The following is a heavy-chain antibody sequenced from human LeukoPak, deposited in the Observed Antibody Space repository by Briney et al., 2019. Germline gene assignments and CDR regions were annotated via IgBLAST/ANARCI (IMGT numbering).Heavy chain of an antibody. D-gene: IGHD3-3*01. V-gene: IGHV4-39*07. CDR2: IYYSGST. CDR3: ARVCSGYSQYYYYYYMDV. J-gene: IGHJ6*03. CDR1: GGSISSSSYY. Sequence: PSETLSLTCTVSGGSISSSSYYWGWIRQPPGKGLEWIGSIYYSGSTYYNPSLKSRVTISVDTSKNQFSLKLSSVTAADTAVHYCARVCSGYSQYYYYYYMDVWGKGTTVTVSS.